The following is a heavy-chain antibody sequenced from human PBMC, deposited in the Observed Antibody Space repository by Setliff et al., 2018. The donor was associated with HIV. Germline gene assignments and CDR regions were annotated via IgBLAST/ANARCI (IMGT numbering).Heavy chain of an antibody. Sequence: GGSLRLSCAASGFTFSSYAMSWVRQAPGKGLEWVSGIGGSGGSTYYADSVKGRFTVSRDYSKNTIYLQMSSLTHEDTAVYFCAKDSVWKGFTYTHGYLEQWGQGTLVTVSS. J-gene: IGHJ1*01. CDR3: AKDSVWKGFTYTHGYLEQ. CDR2: IGGSGGST. D-gene: IGHD3-16*01. V-gene: IGHV3-23*01. CDR1: GFTFSSYA.